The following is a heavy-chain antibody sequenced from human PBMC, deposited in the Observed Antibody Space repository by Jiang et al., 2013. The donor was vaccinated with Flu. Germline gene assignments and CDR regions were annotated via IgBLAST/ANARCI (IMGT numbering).Heavy chain of an antibody. Sequence: AVISYDGSNKYYADSVKGRFTISRDNSKNTLYLQMNSLRAEDTAVYYCARADMIVVAALDYWGQGTLVTVSS. CDR2: ISYDGSNK. J-gene: IGHJ4*02. D-gene: IGHD3-22*01. CDR3: ARADMIVVAALDY. V-gene: IGHV3-30-3*01.